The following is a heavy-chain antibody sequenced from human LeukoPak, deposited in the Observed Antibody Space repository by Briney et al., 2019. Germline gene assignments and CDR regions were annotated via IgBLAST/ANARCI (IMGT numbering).Heavy chain of an antibody. D-gene: IGHD2-21*02. Sequence: SKTLSLTCTVSGGSISNYYCSWIRQPPGKGLEWIGYIHYSGTTRYNPSLKNRVTISVDTSKNQFSLNLTSVTAADTAMYYCASRVAFCGGDCFRFDYWGQGTLVTVSS. CDR3: ASRVAFCGGDCFRFDY. V-gene: IGHV4-59*01. J-gene: IGHJ4*02. CDR2: IHYSGTT. CDR1: GGSISNYY.